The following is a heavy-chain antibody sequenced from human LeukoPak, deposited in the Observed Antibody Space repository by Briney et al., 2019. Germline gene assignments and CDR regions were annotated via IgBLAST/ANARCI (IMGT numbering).Heavy chain of an antibody. CDR3: ARPGGCSSTSCYTDF. Sequence: GESLKISCKGSGYSFTNYWIGWVRQMPGKGLEWMGIIYPGDSDTRYSPSFRGQVTISADKSISTAYLQWSSLKASDTAMYYCARPGGCSSTSCYTDFWGQGTLVTVSS. D-gene: IGHD2-2*02. CDR2: IYPGDSDT. V-gene: IGHV5-51*01. J-gene: IGHJ4*02. CDR1: GYSFTNYW.